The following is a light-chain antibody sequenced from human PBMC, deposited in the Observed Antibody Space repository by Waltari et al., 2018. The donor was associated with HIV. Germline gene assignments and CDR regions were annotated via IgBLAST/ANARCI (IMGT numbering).Light chain of an antibody. CDR1: ALPKQY. CDR3: QSADSTGTYPDV. CDR2: KDN. J-gene: IGLJ1*01. V-gene: IGLV3-25*03. Sequence: YELTQPPPVSVSPGQTARITCSGDALPKQYAYWYQQKPGQAPVWVIYKDNERPSGIPERFSGSSSGTTVTLTISGVQTEDEADYYCQSADSTGTYPDVFGPGTKVTVL.